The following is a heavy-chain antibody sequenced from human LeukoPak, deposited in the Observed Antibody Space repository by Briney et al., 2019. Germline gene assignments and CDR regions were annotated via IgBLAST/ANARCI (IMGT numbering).Heavy chain of an antibody. CDR1: GFTFSSYS. V-gene: IGHV3-21*01. CDR2: ISSSSGYI. CDR3: ARDLGVIVHPSDY. Sequence: GGSLRLSCAASGFTFSSYSMNWVRQAPGQGLEWVSSISSSSGYIWYVDSVKGRFTISRDNAKNSLYLQMNSLRAEDTAVYYCARDLGVIVHPSDYWGQGTLVTVSS. D-gene: IGHD3-16*02. J-gene: IGHJ4*02.